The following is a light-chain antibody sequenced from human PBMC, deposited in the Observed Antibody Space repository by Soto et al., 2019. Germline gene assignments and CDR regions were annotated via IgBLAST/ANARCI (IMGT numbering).Light chain of an antibody. CDR1: QSISSY. CDR2: AAS. J-gene: IGKJ1*01. Sequence: DIQMTQSPSSLYASVGARVSITCRARQSISSYLNWYQQKPGKAHKLLIYAASSLQSGVPSRFSGSGSGTDFTLTISSLQPEDFATYYCQQSYSTPWTFGQGTKVEIK. V-gene: IGKV1-39*01. CDR3: QQSYSTPWT.